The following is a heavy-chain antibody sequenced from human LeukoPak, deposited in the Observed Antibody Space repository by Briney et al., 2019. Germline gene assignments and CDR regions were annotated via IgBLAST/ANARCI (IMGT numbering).Heavy chain of an antibody. V-gene: IGHV4-39*01. CDR2: IYYSGSN. Sequence: SETLSLTCTVSGGSISSSSYYWGWIRQPPGKGLEWIGNIYYSGSNYYNPSLKSRVTISVDTSRNQFSLKLSSLTAADTAVYYCARKGHDAFDMWGQGTVITVSS. CDR3: ARKGHDAFDM. J-gene: IGHJ3*02. CDR1: GGSISSSSYY.